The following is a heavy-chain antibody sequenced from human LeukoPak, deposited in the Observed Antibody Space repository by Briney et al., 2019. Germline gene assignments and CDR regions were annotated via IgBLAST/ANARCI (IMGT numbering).Heavy chain of an antibody. Sequence: GGSLRLSYAASGFTFSNYDMHWVRQAPGKGLEWVSAISSSSSYIYYADSIKGRFTISRDNAENSLYLQMNSLRAVDTAVYFCVRGEEKATITALDSWGQGTLVTVSS. V-gene: IGHV3-21*01. CDR3: VRGEEKATITALDS. CDR2: ISSSSSYI. J-gene: IGHJ4*02. D-gene: IGHD5-24*01. CDR1: GFTFSNYD.